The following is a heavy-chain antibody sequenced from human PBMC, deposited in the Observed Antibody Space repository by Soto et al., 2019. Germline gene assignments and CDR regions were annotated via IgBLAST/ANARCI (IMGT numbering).Heavy chain of an antibody. CDR3: ARGLSKRYMDV. D-gene: IGHD6-25*01. CDR1: GFTVSSNC. Sequence: EVQLVESGGGLVQPGGSLRLSCAASGFTVSSNCMSWVRQAPGKGLEWVSIIYSGGSTYYADSVKDRFTISRDNSKNTLYLQMNSLRTEDTAVYYCARGLSKRYMDVWGKGTTVTVSS. CDR2: IYSGGST. J-gene: IGHJ6*03. V-gene: IGHV3-66*01.